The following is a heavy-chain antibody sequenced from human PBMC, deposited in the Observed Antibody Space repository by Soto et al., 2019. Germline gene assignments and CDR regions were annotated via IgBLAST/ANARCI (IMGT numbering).Heavy chain of an antibody. Sequence: QVQLVQSGAEEKKPGASVKVSCKASGYTFTGYAMHWVRQAPGERLEWMGWINAGNGKKKYSKKLRGRVNITRETAASTASMELSSLRSEDTAVYYCERGVAVPADFDYWGQGTLVTVYS. V-gene: IGHV1-3*05. CDR1: GYTFTGYA. CDR2: INAGNGKK. CDR3: ERGVAVPADFDY. D-gene: IGHD6-19*01. J-gene: IGHJ4*02.